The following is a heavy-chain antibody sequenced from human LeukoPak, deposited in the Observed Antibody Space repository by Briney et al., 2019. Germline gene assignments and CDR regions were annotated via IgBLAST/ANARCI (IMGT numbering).Heavy chain of an antibody. Sequence: SETLSLTCAVYGGSFRGYYWSWIRQPPGKGLEWIGEINHSGSTNYNPSLKSRVTISLDTSMKKFSLKLNSVTAADTAVYYCARGGSGTYYHYWGQGTLVTVSS. CDR2: INHSGST. J-gene: IGHJ4*02. D-gene: IGHD1-26*01. V-gene: IGHV4-34*01. CDR1: GGSFRGYY. CDR3: ARGGSGTYYHY.